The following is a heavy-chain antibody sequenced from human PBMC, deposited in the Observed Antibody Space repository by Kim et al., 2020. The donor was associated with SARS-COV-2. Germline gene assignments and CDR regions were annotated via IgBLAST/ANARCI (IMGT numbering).Heavy chain of an antibody. D-gene: IGHD4-4*01. J-gene: IGHJ6*02. V-gene: IGHV4-38-2*02. CDR3: TRGLQSDYYYYGMDV. CDR1: GYSISSGYY. Sequence: ETLSLTCTVSGYSISSGYYWGWVRQSPGKGLEWIASIYQSGSTYYNPSLRSRVTISVDTSRNQFSLKVRSVTAADTAMYYCTRGLQSDYYYYGMDVWGQGTTVTVSS. CDR2: IYQSGST.